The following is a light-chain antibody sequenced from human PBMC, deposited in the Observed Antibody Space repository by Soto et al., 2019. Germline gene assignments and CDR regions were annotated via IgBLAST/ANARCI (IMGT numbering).Light chain of an antibody. CDR3: QHYNSYSEA. CDR1: QAISSW. J-gene: IGKJ1*01. CDR2: KAS. Sequence: DIPMTQSPSTLSGSVGDIVTITCRASQAISSWLAWYQQKPGKAPKLMIYKASTLKSGVPSRFSGSGSGTECTLTISSLQPDDVATYYCQHYNSYSEALGQGTKVDI. V-gene: IGKV1-5*03.